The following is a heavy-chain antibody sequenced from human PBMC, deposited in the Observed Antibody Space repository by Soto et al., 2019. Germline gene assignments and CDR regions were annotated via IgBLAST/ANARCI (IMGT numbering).Heavy chain of an antibody. V-gene: IGHV1-18*01. CDR3: ARDGDFWSGYSALDI. D-gene: IGHD3-3*01. J-gene: IGHJ3*02. Sequence: QGLECMGWISAYNGTTSYAQKLQGRVTMTTDTSTSTAYMELRSLRSDDTAVYFCARDGDFWSGYSALDIWGQGTMVSVSS. CDR2: ISAYNGTT.